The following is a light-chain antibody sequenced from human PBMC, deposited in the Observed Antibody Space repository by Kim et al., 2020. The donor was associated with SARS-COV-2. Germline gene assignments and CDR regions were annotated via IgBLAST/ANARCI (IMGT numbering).Light chain of an antibody. J-gene: IGLJ3*02. V-gene: IGLV2-23*02. CDR2: EVS. CDR1: SSDVG. Sequence: QSALTQPASVSGSPGQSITISCTGTSSDVGKAPKLMIYEVSKWPSGVSNRFSGSKSGNMASLTISGLQGEDEADYYCCSYGGSRTLVFGGGTQLTVL. CDR3: CSYGGSRTLV.